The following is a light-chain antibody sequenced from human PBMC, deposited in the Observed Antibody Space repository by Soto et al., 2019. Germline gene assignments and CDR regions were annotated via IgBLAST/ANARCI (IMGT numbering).Light chain of an antibody. CDR2: RND. CDR3: ASWDDTLSVPI. Sequence: QSVLTQPRSASGTPGQRVTISCSGSRSDIGSNYVYWYQHLPGMAPKLLIYRNDQRPSGVPDRISGSRSGTSASLAIIGLRSEDEADYYCASWDDTLSVPIFGGGTKLTVL. CDR1: RSDIGSNY. J-gene: IGLJ2*01. V-gene: IGLV1-47*01.